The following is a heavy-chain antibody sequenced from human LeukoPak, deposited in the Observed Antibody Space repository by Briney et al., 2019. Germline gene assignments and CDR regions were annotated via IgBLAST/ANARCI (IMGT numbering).Heavy chain of an antibody. V-gene: IGHV3-23*01. CDR3: AKGKDTAMVLDY. Sequence: GGSLRLSCAASGFTFSSYAMSWVRQAPGKGLEWVSAISGSGGRTYYADSVKGRFTISRDNSKNTLYLQMNSLGAEDTAVYYCAKGKDTAMVLDYWGQGTLVTVSS. D-gene: IGHD5-18*01. CDR2: ISGSGGRT. J-gene: IGHJ4*02. CDR1: GFTFSSYA.